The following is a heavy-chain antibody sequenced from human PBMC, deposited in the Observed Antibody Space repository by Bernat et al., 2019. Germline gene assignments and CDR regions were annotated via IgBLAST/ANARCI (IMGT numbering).Heavy chain of an antibody. Sequence: QVQLVQSGAEVKKPGASVKVSCKASGYTFTSYDINWVRQATRQGLEWMGWMNPNSGNTGYAQKFQGRVTMARNTTKSSTYMELSSLRSENTAVYYCASSSGGVVNYWYFDLWGRGTLVTVSS. D-gene: IGHD3-16*01. CDR1: GYTFTSYD. CDR2: MNPNSGNT. V-gene: IGHV1-8*01. CDR3: ASSSGGVVNYWYFDL. J-gene: IGHJ2*01.